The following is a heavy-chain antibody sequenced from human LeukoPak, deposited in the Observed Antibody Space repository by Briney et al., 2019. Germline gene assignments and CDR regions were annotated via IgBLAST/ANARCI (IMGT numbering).Heavy chain of an antibody. J-gene: IGHJ4*02. CDR2: ISSSSSYI. CDR1: GFTFSSYS. Sequence: GGSLRLSCAASGFTFSSYSMNWVRQAPGKGLEWVSSISSSSSYIYYADSVKGRFTISRDNAKNSLYLQMSSLRAEDTAVYYCARGSHDFWSGYGYYFDYWGQGTLVTVSS. CDR3: ARGSHDFWSGYGYYFDY. V-gene: IGHV3-21*01. D-gene: IGHD3-3*01.